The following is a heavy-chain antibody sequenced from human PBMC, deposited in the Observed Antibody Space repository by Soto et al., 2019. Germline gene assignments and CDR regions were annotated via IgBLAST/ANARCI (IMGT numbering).Heavy chain of an antibody. CDR2: ISAYNGNT. CDR3: ARARRDQLLLNNGFDP. Sequence: QVQLVQSGAEVKKPGASVKVSCKASGYTFTSYGISWVRQAPGQGLEWRGWISAYNGNTNYAQKLQGRVTMTTDTSTSTAYMELRSLRSDETAVYDCARARRDQLLLNNGFDPWGQGTLVTVSA. CDR1: GYTFTSYG. V-gene: IGHV1-18*01. J-gene: IGHJ5*02. D-gene: IGHD2-15*01.